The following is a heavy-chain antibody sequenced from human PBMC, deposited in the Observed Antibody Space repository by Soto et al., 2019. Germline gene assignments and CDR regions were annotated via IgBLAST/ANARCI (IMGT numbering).Heavy chain of an antibody. CDR1: GFTFRNYD. V-gene: IGHV3-23*01. J-gene: IGHJ4*02. Sequence: GGSLRLSCVASGFTFRNYDMRWVRQAPGRELEGVSGISGTGSATYYADSVKGRFTISRDNSKNTLYLQMHSLRANDTAVYYCAKNRQFRSYYESAGHYNNWGQGTLVTVSS. CDR3: AKNRQFRSYYESAGHYNN. CDR2: ISGTGSAT. D-gene: IGHD3-10*01.